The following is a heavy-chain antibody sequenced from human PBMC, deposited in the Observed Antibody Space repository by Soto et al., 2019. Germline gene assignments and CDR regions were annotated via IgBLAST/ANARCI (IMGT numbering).Heavy chain of an antibody. J-gene: IGHJ6*01. CDR2: IYYSGST. CDR1: GGSISSYY. V-gene: IGHV4-59*01. CDR3: ARADGYCSSTSCPGGYYYYYGMDV. Sequence: QVQLQESGPGLVKPSETLSLTCTVSGGSISSYYWSWIRQPPGKGLEWIGYIYYSGSTNYNPSLKSRVTISVDTSKNQFSLKLSSVTAADTAVYYCARADGYCSSTSCPGGYYYYYGMDVW. D-gene: IGHD2-2*01.